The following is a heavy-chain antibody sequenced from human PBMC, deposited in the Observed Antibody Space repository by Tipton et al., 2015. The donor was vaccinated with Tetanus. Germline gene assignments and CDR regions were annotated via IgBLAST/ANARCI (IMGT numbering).Heavy chain of an antibody. J-gene: IGHJ4*02. CDR2: VYSTATT. V-gene: IGHV4-30-4*01. D-gene: IGHD4-17*01. Sequence: TLSLTCTVSGGSISSGDYYWSWICRPPGKGPEWIGYVYSTATTYYNPSLKSRVTISVDTSKNQFSLKLTSVTAADTAVYYCARGEAYGDYPAMYFFDNWGQGTLLTVSS. CDR1: GGSISSGDYY. CDR3: ARGEAYGDYPAMYFFDN.